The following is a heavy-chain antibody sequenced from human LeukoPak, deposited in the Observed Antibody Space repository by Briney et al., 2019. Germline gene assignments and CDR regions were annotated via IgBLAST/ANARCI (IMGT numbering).Heavy chain of an antibody. CDR3: ARRINYYDSSGYYYVRYFDS. CDR1: GFTFSSYA. D-gene: IGHD3-22*01. V-gene: IGHV3-74*01. Sequence: GGSLRLSCAASGFTFSSYAMSWVRQAPGKGPVWVARINTDGSSLNYADSVKGRFTISRDNAKNTLYLQMNSLGAEDTAVYYCARRINYYDSSGYYYVRYFDSWGQGTLVAVSS. J-gene: IGHJ4*02. CDR2: INTDGSSL.